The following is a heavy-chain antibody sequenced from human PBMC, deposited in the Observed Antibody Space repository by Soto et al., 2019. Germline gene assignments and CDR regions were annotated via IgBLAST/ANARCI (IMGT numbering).Heavy chain of an antibody. CDR2: ISGSGDTT. V-gene: IGHV3-23*01. J-gene: IGHJ4*02. Sequence: GGSLRLSCAASGFTFSSYAMSWVRQAPGKGLEWVSAISGSGDTTYYADSVKGRFTISRDKSKNTLYLQMNSLESEDTALYYCARAGLSTTGDYWGQGTLVTVSS. CDR3: ARAGLSTTGDY. CDR1: GFTFSSYA. D-gene: IGHD1-26*01.